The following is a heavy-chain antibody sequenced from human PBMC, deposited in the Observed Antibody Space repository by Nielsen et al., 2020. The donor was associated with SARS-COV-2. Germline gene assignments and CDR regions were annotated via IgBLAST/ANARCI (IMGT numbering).Heavy chain of an antibody. Sequence: SVKVSCKVSGYTLTELSMHWVRQAPGQGLEWMGGIIPIFGTANYAQKFQGRVTITADESTSTAHMDLSSLRFDDTAVYYCARDGGRRLGPYFDILSRSYENYYGMDVWGQGTTVTVSS. V-gene: IGHV1-69*13. CDR2: IIPIFGTA. CDR1: GYTLTELS. J-gene: IGHJ6*02. D-gene: IGHD3-9*01. CDR3: ARDGGRRLGPYFDILSRSYENYYGMDV.